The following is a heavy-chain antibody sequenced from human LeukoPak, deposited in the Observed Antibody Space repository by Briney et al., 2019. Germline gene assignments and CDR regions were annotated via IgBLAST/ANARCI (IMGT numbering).Heavy chain of an antibody. J-gene: IGHJ4*02. D-gene: IGHD6-6*01. CDR2: IYTSGST. CDR3: AGGSVSSSHSY. Sequence: SETLSLTCTVSGGSISSGGYYWSWIRQPPGKGLEWIGRIYTSGSTNYNPSLKSRVTMSVDTSKNQFSLKLSSVTAADTAVYYCAGGSVSSSHSYWGQGTLVTVSS. CDR1: GGSISSGGYY. V-gene: IGHV4-61*02.